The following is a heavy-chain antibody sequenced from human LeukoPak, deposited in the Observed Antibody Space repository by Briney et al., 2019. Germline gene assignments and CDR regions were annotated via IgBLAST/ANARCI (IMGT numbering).Heavy chain of an antibody. CDR3: ARGPPKGHDDSNGYYVPACFDY. V-gene: IGHV4-38-2*02. CDR1: DYSISSGYY. J-gene: IGHJ4*02. D-gene: IGHD3-22*01. Sequence: SETLSLTCTVPDYSISSGYYWGWIRQPPGKGLEWIGSIQSGSIYYNPSLKSRVTISVDMSKNQNQFSLKLSSVTAADTAVYYCARGPPKGHDDSNGYYVPACFDYWGQGTLVTVSS. CDR2: IQSGSI.